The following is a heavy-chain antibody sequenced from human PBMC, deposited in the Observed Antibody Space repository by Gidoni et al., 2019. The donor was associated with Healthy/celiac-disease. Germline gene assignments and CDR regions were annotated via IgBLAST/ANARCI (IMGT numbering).Heavy chain of an antibody. D-gene: IGHD3-10*01. J-gene: IGHJ4*02. CDR1: GYSISSGYY. V-gene: IGHV4-38-2*02. CDR2: IYHSGST. Sequence: QVQLQESGPGLVTPSETLSLTCTVSGYSISSGYYWGWIRQPPGKGLEWIGSIYHSGSTYYNPSLKSRVTISVDTSKNQFSLKLSSVTAADTAVYYCARSARGGSGSPSDYWGQGTLVTVSS. CDR3: ARSARGGSGSPSDY.